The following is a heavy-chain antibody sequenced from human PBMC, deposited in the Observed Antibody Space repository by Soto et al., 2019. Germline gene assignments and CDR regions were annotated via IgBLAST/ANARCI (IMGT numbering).Heavy chain of an antibody. CDR2: INNGGDIT. J-gene: IGHJ4*02. CDR3: AKDATRSDGWYYFDY. CDR1: GFTFRNLA. D-gene: IGHD6-19*01. Sequence: EVHLLESGGGLVQPGGSLRLSCAASGFTFRNLAMGWVRQAPGKGLEWVSVINNGGDITYHSDSVKGRFTISRDNSKNTLFLQMNSLRAEDTAVYYCAKDATRSDGWYYFDYWGKGALVAVSS. V-gene: IGHV3-23*01.